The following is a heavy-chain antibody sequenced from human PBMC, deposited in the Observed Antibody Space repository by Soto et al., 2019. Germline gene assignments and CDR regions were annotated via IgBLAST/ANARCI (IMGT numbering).Heavy chain of an antibody. CDR3: ASRAWLDY. CDR1: GFTFNTYS. Sequence: EVQLVESGGGLVQPGGSLRLSCATSGFTFNTYSMSWVRQAPGKGLELVANIHQDGSEENYVDSVKGRFTISRDNAKSSLYLQMNSLRVEDPAVYYCASRAWLDYWGQGTLVTVSS. J-gene: IGHJ4*02. V-gene: IGHV3-7*01. CDR2: IHQDGSEE.